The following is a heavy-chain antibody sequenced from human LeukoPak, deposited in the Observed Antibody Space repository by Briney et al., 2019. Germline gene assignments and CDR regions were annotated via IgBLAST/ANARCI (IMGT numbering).Heavy chain of an antibody. CDR1: GFTFSSYS. CDR3: LALDIVATITAYYFDY. D-gene: IGHD5-12*01. Sequence: GGSLRLSCAASGFTFSSYSMNWVRQAPGKGLEWVAVISYDGSNKYYADSVKGRFTISRDNSKNTLYLQMNSLRAEDTAVYYCLALDIVATITAYYFDYWGQGTLVTVSS. J-gene: IGHJ4*02. V-gene: IGHV3-30*03. CDR2: ISYDGSNK.